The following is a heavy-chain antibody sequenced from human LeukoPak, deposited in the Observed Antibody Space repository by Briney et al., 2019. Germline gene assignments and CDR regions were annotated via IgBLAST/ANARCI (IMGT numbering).Heavy chain of an antibody. CDR2: IYYSGST. Sequence: PSETLSLTCTVSGGSISSYYWSWIRQPPGKGLEWIGYIYYSGSTNYNPSLKSRATISADTSKNQFSLKLSSVTAADTAVYYCARQYCSGGSCYWGGGTFDYWGQGTLVTVSS. CDR1: GGSISSYY. CDR3: ARQYCSGGSCYWGGGTFDY. D-gene: IGHD2-15*01. V-gene: IGHV4-59*08. J-gene: IGHJ4*02.